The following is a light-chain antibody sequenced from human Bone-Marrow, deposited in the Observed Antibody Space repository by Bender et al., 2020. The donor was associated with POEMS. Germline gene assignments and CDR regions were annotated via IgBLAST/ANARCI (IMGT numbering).Light chain of an antibody. V-gene: IGLV2-23*01. CDR1: SSDVGTYSL. CDR3: CSFAGSNTLV. Sequence: QSAPTQPASVSGSPGQSIAISCTGTSSDVGTYSLVSWFQQHPGKAPKLLIYGDTKRPSGVSNRFSGSKSATAASLTISGLQAEDEAVYYCCSFAGSNTLVFGGGTKLTVL. CDR2: GDT. J-gene: IGLJ2*01.